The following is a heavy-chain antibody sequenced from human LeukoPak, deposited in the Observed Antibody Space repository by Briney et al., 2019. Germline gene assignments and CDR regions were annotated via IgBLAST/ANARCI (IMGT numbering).Heavy chain of an antibody. D-gene: IGHD3-10*01. V-gene: IGHV1-2*02. CDR1: GYTFTGYY. J-gene: IGHJ6*03. Sequence: ASVKVSCKASGYTFTGYYMHWVRQAPGQGLEWMGWINPNSGGTNYAQKFQGRVTMTRDTSISTAYMELSILRSDDTAVYYCASGRGDSGDYYYYYYMDVWGKGTTVTVSS. CDR2: INPNSGGT. CDR3: ASGRGDSGDYYYYYYMDV.